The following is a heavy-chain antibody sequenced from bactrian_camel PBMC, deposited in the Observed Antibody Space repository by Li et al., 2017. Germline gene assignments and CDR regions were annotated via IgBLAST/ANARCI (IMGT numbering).Heavy chain of an antibody. D-gene: IGHD7*01. CDR1: GYTFSTYD. CDR2: INGGST. CDR3: ATGGTYQGYTN. V-gene: IGHV3S40*01. J-gene: IGHJ4*01. Sequence: VQLVESGGGLVQPGGSLRLSCAASGYTFSTYDGAWFRQAPGKGLDWVSGINGGSTYYADSVKGRFTISRDNAENTLYLQMNSLKTDDTAVYYCATGGTYQGYTNWGQGTQVTVS.